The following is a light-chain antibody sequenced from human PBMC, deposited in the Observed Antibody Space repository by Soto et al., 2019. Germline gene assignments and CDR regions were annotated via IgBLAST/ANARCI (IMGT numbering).Light chain of an antibody. CDR3: GTWDSSLSASV. CDR2: DNN. J-gene: IGLJ1*01. Sequence: QSVLTQPPSVSAAPGQKVTISCSGSSSNIGNNYVSWYQQVPGTAPKLLIYDNNKRPSGIPDRFSGSNSGTSATLGITGLQTGDEADYYCGTWDSSLSASVFGTGTKVTV. V-gene: IGLV1-51*01. CDR1: SSNIGNNY.